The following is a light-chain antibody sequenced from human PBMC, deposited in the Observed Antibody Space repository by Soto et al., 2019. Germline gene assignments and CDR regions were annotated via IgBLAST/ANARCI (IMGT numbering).Light chain of an antibody. V-gene: IGLV2-14*01. Sequence: QSVLTQPASVSGSPGQSITISCTGTNSDVGGYDRVSWYQHHPGKAPKLLIFEVYNRPSGISDRFSGSKSGDTASPTISGLQAEDEADYYCISYIPSTTTHWVFGGGTKVTVL. CDR1: NSDVGGYDR. CDR3: ISYIPSTTTHWV. J-gene: IGLJ3*02. CDR2: EVY.